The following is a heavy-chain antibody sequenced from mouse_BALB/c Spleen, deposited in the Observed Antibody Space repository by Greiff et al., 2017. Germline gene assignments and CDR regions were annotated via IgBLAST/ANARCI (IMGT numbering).Heavy chain of an antibody. CDR2: IRLKSNNYAT. J-gene: IGHJ2*01. CDR1: GFTFSNYW. D-gene: IGHD1-1*01. V-gene: IGHV6-6*02. CDR3: TRSSSLYYFDY. Sequence: LQQSGGGLVQPGGSMKLSCVASGFTFSNYWMNWVRQSPEKGLEWVAEIRLKSNNYATHYAESVKGRFTISRDDSKSSVYLQMNNLRAEDTGIYYCTRSSSLYYFDYWGQGTTLTVSS.